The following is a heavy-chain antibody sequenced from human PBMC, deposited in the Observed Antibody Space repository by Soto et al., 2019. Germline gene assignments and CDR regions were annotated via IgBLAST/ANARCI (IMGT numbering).Heavy chain of an antibody. CDR2: INHSGST. CDR3: ARGRDSGSYHPLFDY. D-gene: IGHD1-26*01. CDR1: GGSFSGYY. J-gene: IGHJ4*02. Sequence: SETLSLTCAVYGGSFSGYYWSWIRQPPGKGLEWIGEINHSGSTNYNPSLKSRVTISVDTSKNQFSLKLSSVTAADTAVYYCARGRDSGSYHPLFDYWGQGTLVTVSS. V-gene: IGHV4-34*01.